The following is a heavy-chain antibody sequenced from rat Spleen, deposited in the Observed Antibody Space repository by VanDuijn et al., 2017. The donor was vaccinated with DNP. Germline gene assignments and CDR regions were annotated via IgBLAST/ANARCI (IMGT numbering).Heavy chain of an antibody. J-gene: IGHJ3*01. CDR3: TRQDYYFNKGCWFAY. CDR2: ISTSGSKI. V-gene: IGHV5S23*01. Sequence: EVQLVESGGGLVQPGWSLKLSCAASGFTFSDYAMAWVRQAPKKGLEWVATISTSGSKIYYPDSVKGRFTISRDNTESSLFLQMNSLTSEDTATYYCTRQDYYFNKGCWFAYWGQGTLVTVSS. CDR1: GFTFSDYA. D-gene: IGHD1-6*01.